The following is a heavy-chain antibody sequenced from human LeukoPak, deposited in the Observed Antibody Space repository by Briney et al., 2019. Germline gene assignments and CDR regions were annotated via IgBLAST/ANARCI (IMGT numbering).Heavy chain of an antibody. CDR3: ARDIVVVPAAIRSLHYYYYGMDV. CDR1: GLTFSSYS. CDR2: ISSSSSYI. V-gene: IGHV3-21*01. J-gene: IGHJ6*04. D-gene: IGHD2-2*02. Sequence: GGSLRLSFAASGLTFSSYSMNWVRQAPGKGLEWVSSISSSSSYIYYADSVKGRFTISRDNAKNSLYLQMNSLRAEDTAVYYCARDIVVVPAAIRSLHYYYYGMDVWGKGTTVTVSS.